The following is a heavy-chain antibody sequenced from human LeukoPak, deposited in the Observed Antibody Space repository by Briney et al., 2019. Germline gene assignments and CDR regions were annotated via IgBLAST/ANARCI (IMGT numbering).Heavy chain of an antibody. D-gene: IGHD2-15*01. J-gene: IGHJ4*02. CDR1: GYSISSGYY. CDR2: IYYSGST. Sequence: SETLSLTCTVSGYSISSGYYWGWIRQPPGKGLEWIGSIYYSGSTYYNPSLKSRVTISVDTSKNQFSLKLSSVTAADTAVYYCARGTVNYCSGRICYLYYFDYWGQGTLVTVSS. V-gene: IGHV4-38-2*02. CDR3: ARGTVNYCSGRICYLYYFDY.